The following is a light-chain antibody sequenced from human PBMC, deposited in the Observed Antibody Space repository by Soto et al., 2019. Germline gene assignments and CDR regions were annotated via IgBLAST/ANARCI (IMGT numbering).Light chain of an antibody. V-gene: IGKV1-27*01. CDR3: QNYNSAPRT. CDR2: AAS. J-gene: IGKJ1*01. Sequence: DIQMTQSPSSLSASVGDRVTSTCRASQGISNDLAWYQQKPGKVPKLLIYAASTLQSGVPSRFSGSGSGTGFTLTISSLQPEDVATYYCQNYNSAPRTFGQGTKVEVK. CDR1: QGISND.